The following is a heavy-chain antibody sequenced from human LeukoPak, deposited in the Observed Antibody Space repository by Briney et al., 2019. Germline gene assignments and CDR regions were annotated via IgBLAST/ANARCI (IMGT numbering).Heavy chain of an antibody. V-gene: IGHV3-21*01. CDR3: ARERGYSYYMDV. CDR1: GFTFSSYS. J-gene: IGHJ6*03. CDR2: ISSSSSYI. Sequence: PGGSLRPSCAASGFTFSSYSMNWVRQAPGKGLEWVSSISSSSSYIYYADSVKGRFTISRDNAKNSLYLQMNSLRAEDTAVYYCARERGYSYYMDVWGKGTTVTVSS.